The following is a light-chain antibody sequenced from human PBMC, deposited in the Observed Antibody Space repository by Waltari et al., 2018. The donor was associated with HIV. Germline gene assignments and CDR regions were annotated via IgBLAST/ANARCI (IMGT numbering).Light chain of an antibody. CDR3: LQSDKWPRT. V-gene: IGKV3-15*01. J-gene: IGKJ1*01. Sequence: VLLTQSPATLSVSPGERVTLSCRASQSVSSSLAWSQLKPGQAPRLLIYGASTRASGAPARFTAPSAGTQFTLPVSNLQSDDFAFYFCLQSDKWPRTFGQGTKLEI. CDR2: GAS. CDR1: QSVSSS.